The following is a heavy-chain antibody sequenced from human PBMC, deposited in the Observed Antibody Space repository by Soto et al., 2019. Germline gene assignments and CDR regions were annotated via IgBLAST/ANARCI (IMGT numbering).Heavy chain of an antibody. D-gene: IGHD6-13*01. J-gene: IGHJ6*02. CDR3: ARDVTIAAAANQGKYYYYYYGMDV. CDR1: GDSVSSNSAA. Sequence: QSQTLSLTCAISGDSVSSNSAAWNWIRQSPSRGLEWLGRTYYRSKWYNDYAVSVKSRITINPDTSKNQFSLQLNSVTPEDTAVYYCARDVTIAAAANQGKYYYYYYGMDVWGQGTTVTVSS. V-gene: IGHV6-1*01. CDR2: TYYRSKWYN.